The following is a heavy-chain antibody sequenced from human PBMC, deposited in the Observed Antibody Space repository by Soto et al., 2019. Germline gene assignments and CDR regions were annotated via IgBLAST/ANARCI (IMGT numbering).Heavy chain of an antibody. CDR3: ARDNLSPFYDFWSGPRGHYYGMDV. Sequence: PSETLSLTCTVSGGSISSYYWSRIRQPPGKGLEWIGYIYYSGSTNYNPSLKSRVTISVDTSKNQFSLKLSSVTAADTAVYYCARDNLSPFYDFWSGPRGHYYGMDVWGQGTTVTVSS. J-gene: IGHJ6*02. CDR2: IYYSGST. V-gene: IGHV4-59*01. CDR1: GGSISSYY. D-gene: IGHD3-3*01.